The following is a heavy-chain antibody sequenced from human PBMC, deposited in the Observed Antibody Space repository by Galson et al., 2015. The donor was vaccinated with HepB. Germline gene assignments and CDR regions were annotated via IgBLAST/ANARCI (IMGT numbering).Heavy chain of an antibody. J-gene: IGHJ1*01. V-gene: IGHV3-23*01. Sequence: SLRLSCAASGFTFSSYAMSWVRQAPGKGLEWVSTISGSGFGTNYADSVKGRFTISKDNSKNTLYLQMNSLRAEDTAVYYCAKDRDLDYYDSSGYLYPADLQHWGQGSLVTVSS. CDR2: ISGSGFGT. CDR3: AKDRDLDYYDSSGYLYPADLQH. D-gene: IGHD3-22*01. CDR1: GFTFSSYA.